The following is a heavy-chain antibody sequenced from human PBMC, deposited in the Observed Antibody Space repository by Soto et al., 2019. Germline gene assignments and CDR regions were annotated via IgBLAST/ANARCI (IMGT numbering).Heavy chain of an antibody. CDR1: GFTFSYYD. J-gene: IGHJ4*02. D-gene: IGHD3-16*01. Sequence: EVQLVESGGALVPPGGSLRLSCAASGFTFSYYDMHWVRQAEGKGLEWVAAIGTSDDTYYADSVQGRFSISREDAKVSLYLQMSSLRAEDTAFYYCASGLLGAIDYWCQGTLVTVSS. CDR2: IGTSDDT. CDR3: ASGLLGAIDY. V-gene: IGHV3-13*01.